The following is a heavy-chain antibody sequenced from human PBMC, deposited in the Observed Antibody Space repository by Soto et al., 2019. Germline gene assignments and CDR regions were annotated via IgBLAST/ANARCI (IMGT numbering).Heavy chain of an antibody. CDR1: GFTFSTHA. CDR3: AKDPPWTVGPLAMDV. Sequence: GGSLRLSCVASGFTFSTHAMSWVRQAPGKGLEWVSTFSGSGGNIYYAESVKGRLTISRDDSKNTLYLQMNSLRVEDTAVYYCAKDPPWTVGPLAMDVWGQGTTVTV. J-gene: IGHJ6*02. V-gene: IGHV3-23*01. D-gene: IGHD2-2*01. CDR2: FSGSGGNI.